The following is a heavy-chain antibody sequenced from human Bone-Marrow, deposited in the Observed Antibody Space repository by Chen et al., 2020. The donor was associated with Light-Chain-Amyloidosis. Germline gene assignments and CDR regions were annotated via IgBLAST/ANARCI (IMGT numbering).Heavy chain of an antibody. CDR1: GGALTRTSYY. V-gene: IGHV4-39*07. CDR2: VYYDGTT. CDR3: ARDLPKSHVSIFGAPRANWLDP. J-gene: IGHJ5*02. D-gene: IGHD3-3*02. Sequence: QLHLQESGPGLVRPSETLSLTGAVSGGALTRTSYYAGWIRQPPGKGLEWLGSVYYDGTTFYNPSLERRVAISVDTSRNQFSLKQTSVTAADTAVYYCARDLPKSHVSIFGAPRANWLDPWGQGILVTVSS.